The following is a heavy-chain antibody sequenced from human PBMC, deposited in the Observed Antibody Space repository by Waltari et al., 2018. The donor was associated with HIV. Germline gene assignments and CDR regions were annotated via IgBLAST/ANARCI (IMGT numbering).Heavy chain of an antibody. CDR2: LSRSDLET. CDR3: VRVAATASAPFDL. Sequence: EVQLSESGGGLVQPGESLRLSCVGYDFNVPTYDMARVRQTPGGGLHWFSSLSRSDLETYYADSVKGRFSVSRDDAENTLHLHMDRLTVDDTALYYCVRVAATASAPFDLWGQGTLVTVSS. CDR1: DFNVPTYD. V-gene: IGHV3-23*01. D-gene: IGHD3-3*01. J-gene: IGHJ4*02.